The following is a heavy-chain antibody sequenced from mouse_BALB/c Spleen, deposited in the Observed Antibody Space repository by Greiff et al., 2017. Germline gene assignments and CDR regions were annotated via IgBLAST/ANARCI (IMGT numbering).Heavy chain of an antibody. Sequence: EVKLMESGGGLVQPGGSMKLSCVASGFTFSNYWMNWVRQSPEKGLEWVAEIRLKSNNYATHYAESVKGRFTISRDDSKSSVYLQMNNLRAEDTGIYYCTTHGYDVRVWFAYWGQGTLVTVSA. CDR2: IRLKSNNYAT. CDR1: GFTFSNYW. V-gene: IGHV6-6*02. D-gene: IGHD2-2*01. J-gene: IGHJ3*01. CDR3: TTHGYDVRVWFAY.